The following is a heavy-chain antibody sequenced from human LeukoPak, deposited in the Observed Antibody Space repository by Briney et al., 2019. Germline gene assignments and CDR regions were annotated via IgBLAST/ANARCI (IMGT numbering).Heavy chain of an antibody. CDR1: GFTFSDYW. Sequence: GGSLTLSCAASGFTFSDYWMSWVRQAPGKGLEWVADIKKDGSEKNEVDSVKGRFTISRDNAKSSLYLQMNSLRGEDTAVYYCARGPPYGSRSDYLDSWGQGTLVTVSS. CDR3: ARGPPYGSRSDYLDS. D-gene: IGHD3-10*01. J-gene: IGHJ4*02. CDR2: IKKDGSEK. V-gene: IGHV3-7*01.